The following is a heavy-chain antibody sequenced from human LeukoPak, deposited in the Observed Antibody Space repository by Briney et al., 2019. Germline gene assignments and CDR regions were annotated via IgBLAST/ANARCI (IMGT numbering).Heavy chain of an antibody. V-gene: IGHV1-69*06. D-gene: IGHD2-2*01. Sequence: GSSVKVSCKASGGTFSSYAISWVRQAPGQGLEWMGRIIPIFGTANYAQKFQGRVTITADTSTDTAYMELSSLRSEDTAVYYCATDASSTSGLGYMDVWGKGTTVTVSS. CDR2: IIPIFGTA. CDR1: GGTFSSYA. J-gene: IGHJ6*03. CDR3: ATDASSTSGLGYMDV.